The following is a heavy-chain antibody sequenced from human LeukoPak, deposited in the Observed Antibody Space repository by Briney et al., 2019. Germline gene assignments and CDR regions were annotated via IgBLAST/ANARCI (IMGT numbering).Heavy chain of an antibody. J-gene: IGHJ4*02. CDR3: AREGAMATILFDY. D-gene: IGHD5-24*01. CDR2: IIPIFGTA. Sequence: ASVKVSCKASGGTFSSYAISWVRQAPGQGLEWMGGIIPIFGTANYAQKFQGRVTITADESTSTAYMELSSPRSEDTAVYYCAREGAMATILFDYWGQGTLVTVSS. V-gene: IGHV1-69*13. CDR1: GGTFSSYA.